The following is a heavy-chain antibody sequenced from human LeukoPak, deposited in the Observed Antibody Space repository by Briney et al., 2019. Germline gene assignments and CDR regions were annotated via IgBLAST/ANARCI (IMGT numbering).Heavy chain of an antibody. V-gene: IGHV3-30*02. CDR1: GFTFSSYG. J-gene: IGHJ4*02. CDR2: IRYDGSNK. D-gene: IGHD2-15*01. CDR3: AKDLGWQLDY. Sequence: GGSLRHSCAASGFTFSSYGMHWVRQAPGKGLEWVAFIRYDGSNKYYADSVKGRLTISRDNSKNTLYLQMNSLRAEDTAVYYCAKDLGWQLDYWGQGTLVTVSS.